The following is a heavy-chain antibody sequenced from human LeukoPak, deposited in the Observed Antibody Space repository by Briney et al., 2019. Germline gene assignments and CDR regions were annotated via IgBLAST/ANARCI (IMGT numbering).Heavy chain of an antibody. Sequence: ASVKVSCKASGYTFTSYDINWVRQATGQGLEWMGWMNPNSGNTGYAQKFQGRVTMTRNTSISTAYMELSSLRSEDTAVYYCARGHFTLFAVTMVRGVKSPWGQGTLVTVSS. CDR2: MNPNSGNT. D-gene: IGHD3-10*01. J-gene: IGHJ5*02. CDR3: ARGHFTLFAVTMVRGVKSP. V-gene: IGHV1-8*01. CDR1: GYTFTSYD.